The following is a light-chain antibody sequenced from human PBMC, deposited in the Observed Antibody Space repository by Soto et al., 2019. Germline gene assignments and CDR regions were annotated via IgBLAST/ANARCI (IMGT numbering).Light chain of an antibody. V-gene: IGKV3-15*01. Sequence: EIVMTQSPATLSVSPGERATLSCRAGQNIHTNLAWYQQKPGQAPRLLFYAASTGATGLPARFSGSGSGTELTITINSLQADDCAVYYSQQYYNWRRTFGQGIRLEIK. J-gene: IGKJ5*01. CDR2: AAS. CDR1: QNIHTN. CDR3: QQYYNWRRT.